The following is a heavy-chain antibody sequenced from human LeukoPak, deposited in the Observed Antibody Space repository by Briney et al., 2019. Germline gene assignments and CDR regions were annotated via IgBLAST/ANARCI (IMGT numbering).Heavy chain of an antibody. CDR1: GGTFSGYY. D-gene: IGHD5-12*01. CDR3: ARGVGYGGETG. V-gene: IGHV4-34*01. J-gene: IGHJ4*02. Sequence: SENLSRTCAVYGGTFSGYYWSWIRPPPGKGLEWIGEINHSGSTNYNPSLKSRVTISVDTSKNQFSLKLSSVTAADAAVYYCARGVGYGGETGWGQGTLVTVSS. CDR2: INHSGST.